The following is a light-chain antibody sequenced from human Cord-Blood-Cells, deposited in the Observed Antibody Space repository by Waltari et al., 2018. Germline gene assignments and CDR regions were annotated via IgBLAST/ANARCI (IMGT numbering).Light chain of an antibody. V-gene: IGLV2-23*01. J-gene: IGLJ2*01. Sequence: QSALTQPASVSGSPGQSITIPCTGTSSDVGSYKLVSWYQQHPGKAPKLMIYEGSKRPSGVSNRFSGSKSGSTASLTISGLQAEDEADYYCCSYAGRDVVFGGGTKLTVL. CDR3: CSYAGRDVV. CDR1: SSDVGSYKL. CDR2: EGS.